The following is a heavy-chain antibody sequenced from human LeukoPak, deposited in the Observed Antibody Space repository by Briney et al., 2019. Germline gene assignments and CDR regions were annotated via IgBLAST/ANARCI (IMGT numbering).Heavy chain of an antibody. CDR3: ARDSVRYYDSSGYSYYFDY. Sequence: SETLSLTCTVSGGSISSYYWSWIRQPAGKGLEWIGRIYTSGSTNYNPSLKSRVTISVDKSKNQFSLKLSSVTAADTAVYYCARDSVRYYDSSGYSYYFDYWGQGTLVTVSS. D-gene: IGHD3-22*01. CDR1: GGSISSYY. J-gene: IGHJ4*02. V-gene: IGHV4-4*07. CDR2: IYTSGST.